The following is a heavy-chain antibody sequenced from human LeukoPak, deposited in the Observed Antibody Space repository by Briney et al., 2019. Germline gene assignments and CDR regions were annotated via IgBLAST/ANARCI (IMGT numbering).Heavy chain of an antibody. D-gene: IGHD5-18*01. V-gene: IGHV3-30*18. J-gene: IGHJ4*02. Sequence: GRSLRLSCAASGFTFSSYGMHWVRQAPGKGLEWVAVISYDGSNKYYADSVKGRFTISRDNSKNTLYLQMNSLRGEDTALYYGANDGGTDWYSYGRLDYWGQGTLVTVSS. CDR2: ISYDGSNK. CDR3: ANDGGTDWYSYGRLDY. CDR1: GFTFSSYG.